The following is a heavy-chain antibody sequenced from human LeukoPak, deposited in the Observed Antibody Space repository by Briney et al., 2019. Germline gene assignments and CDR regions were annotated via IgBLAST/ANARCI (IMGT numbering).Heavy chain of an antibody. CDR2: VSWNSGYI. CDR3: ARLPDADHDSPYFDS. J-gene: IGHJ4*02. Sequence: GRSLRLSCAASGVTFEDYAMHWVRQAPGKGLEWVSGVSWNSGYIDYADSVKGRFTISRDNAKTSLYLQMDSLRPEDTALYYCARLPDADHDSPYFDSWGQGTLVFVSS. D-gene: IGHD3-3*01. V-gene: IGHV3-9*01. CDR1: GVTFEDYA.